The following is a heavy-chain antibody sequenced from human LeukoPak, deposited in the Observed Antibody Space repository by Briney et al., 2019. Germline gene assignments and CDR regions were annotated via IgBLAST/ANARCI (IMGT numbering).Heavy chain of an antibody. CDR3: ARGEAWGSGSYYFDY. CDR1: VGAISSGCYA. CDR2: IYHSGST. J-gene: IGHJ4*02. D-gene: IGHD3-10*01. V-gene: IGHV4-30-2*01. Sequence: SEILYLTCAVSVGAISSGCYAWSWMRQPPGKGLEWIGYIYHSGSTYYNPSLKSRVTISVDRSKNQFSLKLSSVTAADTAVYYCARGEAWGSGSYYFDYWGQGTLVTVSS.